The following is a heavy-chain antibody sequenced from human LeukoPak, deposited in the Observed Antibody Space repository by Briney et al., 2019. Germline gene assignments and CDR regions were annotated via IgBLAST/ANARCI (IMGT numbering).Heavy chain of an antibody. CDR2: ISGGGGRT. J-gene: IGHJ4*02. CDR3: AKGQDHGFSYYFDY. D-gene: IGHD3-3*01. CDR1: GFTVSSNY. V-gene: IGHV3-23*01. Sequence: GGSLRLSCAASGFTVSSNYMSWVRQAPGKGLEWVSAISGGGGRTYYADSVKGRFTISRDNSKDTLYLQMNSLRAEDTAVYYCAKGQDHGFSYYFDYWGQGTLVAVTS.